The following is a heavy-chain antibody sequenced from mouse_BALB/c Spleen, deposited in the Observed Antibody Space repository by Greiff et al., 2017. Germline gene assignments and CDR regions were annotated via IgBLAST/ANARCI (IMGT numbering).Heavy chain of an antibody. CDR1: GFTFSDYG. V-gene: IGHV5-15*02. Sequence: DVMLVESGGGLVQPGGSRKLSCAASGFTFSDYGMAWVRKAPGKGPEWVAFISNLAYSIYYADTVTGRFTISRENAKNTLYLEMSSLRSEDTAMYYCARDGYYAMDYWCQGTSVTVSS. J-gene: IGHJ4*01. CDR2: ISNLAYSI. CDR3: ARDGYYAMDY.